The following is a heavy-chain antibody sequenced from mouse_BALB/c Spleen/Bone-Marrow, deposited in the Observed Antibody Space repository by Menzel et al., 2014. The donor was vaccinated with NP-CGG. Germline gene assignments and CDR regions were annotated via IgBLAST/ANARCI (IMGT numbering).Heavy chain of an antibody. V-gene: IGHV1-69*02. D-gene: IGHD2-1*01. CDR1: GYTFSRYW. J-gene: IGHJ3*01. CDR2: IYPSDSET. CDR3: ARSGGNYVAWFVY. Sequence: VQLQQSGAEVVKPGAPVKLSCNASGYTFSRYWMHWVRQSPGRGLEWLGKIYPSDSETHYNHEFKDKATLTVDKSSSTAYIQLSSLTSEDSAVYFCARSGGNYVAWFVYWGQGTLVTVSP.